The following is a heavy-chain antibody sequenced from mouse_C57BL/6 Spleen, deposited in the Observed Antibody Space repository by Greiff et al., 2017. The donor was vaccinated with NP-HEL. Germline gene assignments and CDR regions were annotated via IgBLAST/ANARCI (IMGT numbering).Heavy chain of an antibody. J-gene: IGHJ4*01. Sequence: VQLQQSGPELVKPGASVKISCKASGYAFSSSWMNWVKQRPGKGLEWIGRIYPGDGDTNYNGKFKGKATLTADKSSSTAYMQLSSLTSEDSAVYFCASSYDYAMDYWGQGTSVTVSS. CDR1: GYAFSSSW. CDR2: IYPGDGDT. CDR3: ASSYDYAMDY. V-gene: IGHV1-82*01. D-gene: IGHD1-1*01.